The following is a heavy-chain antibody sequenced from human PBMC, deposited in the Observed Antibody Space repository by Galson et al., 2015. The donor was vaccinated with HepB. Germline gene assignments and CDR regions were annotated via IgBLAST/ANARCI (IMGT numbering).Heavy chain of an antibody. D-gene: IGHD2-2*01. CDR3: ARSSTEGYYYYYYMDV. J-gene: IGHJ6*03. V-gene: IGHV4-4*07. CDR1: GGSISSYY. CDR2: IYTSGST. Sequence: SETLSLTCTVSGGSISSYYWSWIRQPAGKGLEWIGRIYTSGSTNYNPSLKSRVTMSVDTSKNQFSLKLSSVTAADTAVYYCARSSTEGYYYYYYMDVWGKGTTVTVSS.